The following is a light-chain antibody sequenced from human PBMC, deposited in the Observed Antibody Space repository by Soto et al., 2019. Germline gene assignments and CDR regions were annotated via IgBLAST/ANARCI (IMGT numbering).Light chain of an antibody. V-gene: IGKV3-15*01. Sequence: EIVMTQSPATLSVSPGERATLSCRASQSVSSNLAWYQQKPGQAPRLLMYGASTRATGIPDRFSGSGSGTEFTLTISSLQSEDFAVYYCQQHNTRPPWTCGQGTKVEIK. CDR2: GAS. J-gene: IGKJ1*01. CDR3: QQHNTRPPWT. CDR1: QSVSSN.